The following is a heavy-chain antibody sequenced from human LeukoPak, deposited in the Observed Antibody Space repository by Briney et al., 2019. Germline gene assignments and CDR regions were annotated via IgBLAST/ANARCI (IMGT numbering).Heavy chain of an antibody. Sequence: PSETPSLTCTVSGGSISSYYWSWIRQPPGKGLEWIGHIYTSGSTNYNPSLKSRVTISVDTSKNQFSLKLSSVTAADTAVYYCARQPLYSSSWYDYWGQGTLVTVSS. CDR3: ARQPLYSSSWYDY. V-gene: IGHV4-4*09. D-gene: IGHD6-13*01. CDR2: IYTSGST. J-gene: IGHJ4*02. CDR1: GGSISSYY.